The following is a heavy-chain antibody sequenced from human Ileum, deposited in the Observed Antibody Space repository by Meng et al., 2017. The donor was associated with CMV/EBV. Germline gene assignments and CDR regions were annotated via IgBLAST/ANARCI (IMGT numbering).Heavy chain of an antibody. Sequence: QINLKESGPTGVHHTPPRTLTCTFSGFSLTTNGAGVGWLPPPPGKALEWLALIYWDDDKRYSPSLNNRLTITKDDSKNQVVLSMTSIGPVDTATYYCEQTEPVRDYFQSWGQGTLVTVSS. D-gene: IGHD1-14*01. CDR2: IYWDDDK. CDR3: EQTEPVRDYFQS. J-gene: IGHJ4*02. CDR1: GFSLTTNGAG. V-gene: IGHV2-5*02.